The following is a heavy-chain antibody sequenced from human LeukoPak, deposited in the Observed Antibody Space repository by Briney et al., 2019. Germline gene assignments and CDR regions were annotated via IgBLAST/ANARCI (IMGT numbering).Heavy chain of an antibody. CDR3: ARHMYDFWSGYYYYYGTDV. D-gene: IGHD3-3*01. CDR1: GGSISSYY. CDR2: IYYSGST. V-gene: IGHV4-59*08. J-gene: IGHJ6*02. Sequence: SETLSLTCTVSGGSISSYYWSWIRQPPGKGLEWIGYIYYSGSTNYNPSLKSRVTISVDTSKNQFSLKLSSVTAADTAVYYCARHMYDFWSGYYYYYGTDVWGQGTTVTVSS.